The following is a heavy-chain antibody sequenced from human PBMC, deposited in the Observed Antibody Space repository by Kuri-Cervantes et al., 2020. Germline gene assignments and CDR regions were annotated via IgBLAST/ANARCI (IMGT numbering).Heavy chain of an antibody. J-gene: IGHJ4*02. Sequence: LTCAAPGFTFSSYSMNWVRQAPGKGLEWVSSISSSSSYIYYADSLKGRFTISRDNAKSSLYLQMNGLRAEDTAVYYCAREPSSSIASPGKFDFWGQGTLVTVSS. V-gene: IGHV3-21*01. CDR3: AREPSSSIASPGKFDF. CDR1: GFTFSSYS. D-gene: IGHD6-13*01. CDR2: ISSSSSYI.